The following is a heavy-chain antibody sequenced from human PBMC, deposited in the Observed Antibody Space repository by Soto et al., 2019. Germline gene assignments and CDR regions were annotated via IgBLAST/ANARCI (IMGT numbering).Heavy chain of an antibody. CDR1: GYSFTSYW. V-gene: IGHV5-10-1*01. D-gene: IGHD2-21*02. CDR3: ARQGGVVTATRVNYYYYYGMDV. CDR2: IDPSDSYT. Sequence: PGESLRISCKGSGYSFTSYWISWVRQMPGKGLEWMGRIDPSDSYTNYSPSFQGHVTISADKSISTAYLQWSSLKASDTAMYYCARQGGVVTATRVNYYYYYGMDVWGQGTTVTVSS. J-gene: IGHJ6*02.